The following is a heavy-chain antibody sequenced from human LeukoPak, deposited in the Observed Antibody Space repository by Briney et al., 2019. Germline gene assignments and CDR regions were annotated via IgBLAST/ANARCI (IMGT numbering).Heavy chain of an antibody. D-gene: IGHD5-24*01. Sequence: KPSETLSLTCAVYGGSFSGYYWSWIRQPPGKGLEWIGEINHSGSTNYNPSLKSRVTISVDTSKNQFSLKLSSVTAADTAVYYCARGRWLQRYYFDYWGQGTLVTVSS. J-gene: IGHJ4*02. CDR2: INHSGST. CDR1: GGSFSGYY. V-gene: IGHV4-34*01. CDR3: ARGRWLQRYYFDY.